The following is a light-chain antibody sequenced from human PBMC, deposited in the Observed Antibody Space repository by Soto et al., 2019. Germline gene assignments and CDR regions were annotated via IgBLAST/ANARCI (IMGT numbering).Light chain of an antibody. CDR2: GTS. Sequence: EIVMTQSPATLSLSPGERATLSCGASQSVSSNLAWYQQKPGQAPRLLIYGTSTRATGVPARFSGSGSGTEFTLTISNLQSEDFAVYYCQQYNDWPPLTFGGGTKVDIK. CDR1: QSVSSN. J-gene: IGKJ4*01. CDR3: QQYNDWPPLT. V-gene: IGKV3-15*01.